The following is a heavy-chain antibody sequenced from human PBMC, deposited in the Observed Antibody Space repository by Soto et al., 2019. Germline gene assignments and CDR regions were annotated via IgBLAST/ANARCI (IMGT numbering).Heavy chain of an antibody. Sequence: QVQLVQSGAEVKKPGASVKVSCKASGFTLTTYGITWVRQAPGEGLEWLGWISSYKSNTNYAQKLEGRVTMTADTSTSTAYMALRSLRSVDTAVYYCARVLRLAVALRGVFDTWGQGTMVTVSS. CDR1: GFTLTTYG. D-gene: IGHD6-19*01. CDR2: ISSYKSNT. V-gene: IGHV1-18*01. CDR3: ARVLRLAVALRGVFDT. J-gene: IGHJ3*02.